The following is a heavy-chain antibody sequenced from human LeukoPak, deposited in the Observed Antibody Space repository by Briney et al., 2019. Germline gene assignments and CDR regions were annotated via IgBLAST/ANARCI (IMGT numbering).Heavy chain of an antibody. CDR3: ARGRVLLWFGDGGEFDY. J-gene: IGHJ4*02. CDR2: INHSGST. V-gene: IGHV4-34*01. D-gene: IGHD3-10*01. Sequence: SETLSLTCAVYGGSFSGYYWSWIRQPPGKGLEWIGEINHSGSTNYNPSLKSRVTISVDTSKNQFSLKLSSVTAADTAVYYCARGRVLLWFGDGGEFDYWGQGTLVTVSS. CDR1: GGSFSGYY.